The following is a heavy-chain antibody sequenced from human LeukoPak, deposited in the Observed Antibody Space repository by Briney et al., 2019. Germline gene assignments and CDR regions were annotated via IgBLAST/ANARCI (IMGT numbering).Heavy chain of an antibody. J-gene: IGHJ4*02. Sequence: SVKVTCQASVGTFISYAISWVRQPPGKGLEWMGRIIPILGIANYAQKFQGRVTITADKSTSTAYMELSSLRSEDTAVYYCARDSSTGTTYYWGQGTLVTVSS. CDR1: VGTFISYA. CDR2: IIPILGIA. D-gene: IGHD1-1*01. CDR3: ARDSSTGTTYY. V-gene: IGHV1-69*04.